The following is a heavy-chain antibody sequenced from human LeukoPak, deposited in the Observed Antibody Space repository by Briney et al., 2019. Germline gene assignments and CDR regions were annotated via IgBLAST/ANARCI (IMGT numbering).Heavy chain of an antibody. CDR2: ISGSGSRT. Sequence: PGGSLRLSCAASGFSFSSYAMSWVRQAPGKGLEWVSGISGSGSRTYHADSVKGRFTSSRDNSKNTLYLQVTSLRVEDTAVYYCAKAYYSSVPDSWFDPWGQGTLVTVSS. CDR3: AKAYYSSVPDSWFDP. CDR1: GFSFSSYA. V-gene: IGHV3-23*01. J-gene: IGHJ5*02. D-gene: IGHD1-26*01.